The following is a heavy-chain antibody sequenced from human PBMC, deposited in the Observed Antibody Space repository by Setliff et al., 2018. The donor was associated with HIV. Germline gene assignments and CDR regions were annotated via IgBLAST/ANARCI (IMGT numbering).Heavy chain of an antibody. Sequence: AASVKVSCKASGYTFTDFYIHWMRQAPGQGLEWLGRIDPKSGVANYLKKFQGRVIMTRDTSISTAYMELSRLRSDDTAVYYCARDWNYVVDVWGKGTTVTVSS. D-gene: IGHD3-16*01. V-gene: IGHV1-2*06. CDR2: IDPKSGVA. CDR1: GYTFTDFY. J-gene: IGHJ6*04. CDR3: ARDWNYVVDV.